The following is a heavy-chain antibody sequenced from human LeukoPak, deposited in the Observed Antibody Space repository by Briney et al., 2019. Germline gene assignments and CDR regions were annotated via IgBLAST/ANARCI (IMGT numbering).Heavy chain of an antibody. Sequence: SVKVSCKASGGTFSSYAISWVRQAPGQGLKWMGGIIPIFGTANYAQKFQGRVTITADESTSTAYMELSSLRSEDTAVYYCAVSYCGGDCYAPMWGQGTLVTVSS. V-gene: IGHV1-69*13. CDR1: GGTFSSYA. CDR2: IIPIFGTA. D-gene: IGHD2-21*02. J-gene: IGHJ4*02. CDR3: AVSYCGGDCYAPM.